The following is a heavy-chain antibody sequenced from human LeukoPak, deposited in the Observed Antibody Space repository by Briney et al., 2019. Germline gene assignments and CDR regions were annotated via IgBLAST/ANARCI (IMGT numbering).Heavy chain of an antibody. J-gene: IGHJ4*02. V-gene: IGHV4-34*01. CDR1: GGPFSGYY. CDR2: INHSGST. Sequence: SETLSLTCAVYGGPFSGYYWSWVRQSPGKGLEWIGEINHSGSTNYNPSLKSRVTISVDTSKNQFSLKLSSVTAVDTAVYYCARGRASYDFWSGYLFWGQGTLVTVSS. D-gene: IGHD3-3*01. CDR3: ARGRASYDFWSGYLF.